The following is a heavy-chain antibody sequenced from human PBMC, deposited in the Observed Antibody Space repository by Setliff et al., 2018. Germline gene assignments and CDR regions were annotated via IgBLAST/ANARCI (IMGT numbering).Heavy chain of an antibody. V-gene: IGHV4-34*12. CDR2: IIHSGST. D-gene: IGHD2-21*02. CDR1: GGSFSGYY. Sequence: SETLSLTCAVYGGSFSGYYWSWIRQPPGKRLEWIGEIIHSGSTNYNPSLKSRVSISVDTSKNQFSLKLSSVTAADTAVYYCARDLGHGGDSDYWGQGILVTVSS. J-gene: IGHJ4*02. CDR3: ARDLGHGGDSDY.